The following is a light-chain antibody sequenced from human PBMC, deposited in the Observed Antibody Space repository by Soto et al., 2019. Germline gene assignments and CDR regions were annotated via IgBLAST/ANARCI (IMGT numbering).Light chain of an antibody. CDR3: QQSYSTPRT. CDR2: WAS. CDR1: QSVLNSSNNKNY. Sequence: DIVMTQSPDSLAVSLGERATINCESSQSVLNSSNNKNYLAWYQQKPGQPPKLLIYWASTRGSGVPDRFSGSGSGTDFTLTISSLQAEDVAVYYCQQSYSTPRTFGQGTKVEIK. J-gene: IGKJ1*01. V-gene: IGKV4-1*01.